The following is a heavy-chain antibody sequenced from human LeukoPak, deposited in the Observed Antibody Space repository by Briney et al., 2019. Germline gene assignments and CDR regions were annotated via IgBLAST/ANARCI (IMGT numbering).Heavy chain of an antibody. CDR1: GFTFSSYG. D-gene: IGHD3-22*01. V-gene: IGHV3-30*02. Sequence: GGSLRLYCAASGFTFSSYGMHWLRQAPGKGLVGVAFIRYDGSNKYYADSVKGRFTISRDNSKNTVYLQMNSLRAEDTAVYYCAKDRSYYDSSGYLIYWGQGTLVTVSS. J-gene: IGHJ4*02. CDR3: AKDRSYYDSSGYLIY. CDR2: IRYDGSNK.